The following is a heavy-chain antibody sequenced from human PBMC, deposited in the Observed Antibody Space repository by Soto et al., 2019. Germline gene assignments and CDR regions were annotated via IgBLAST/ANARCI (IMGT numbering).Heavy chain of an antibody. V-gene: IGHV3-30*18. CDR2: ISYDGNNK. J-gene: IGHJ4*02. D-gene: IGHD6-6*01. CDR3: AKLIASRSSYGADYFDY. Sequence: QVQLVASGGGVVQPETSLRLSCAASGFTFSSYGMHWVRQAPGKGLEWVAVISYDGNNKYYADSVKGRFTISRDNSKNTLYLQMTSLRADATAVYYCAKLIASRSSYGADYFDYWGQVALVTVSS. CDR1: GFTFSSYG.